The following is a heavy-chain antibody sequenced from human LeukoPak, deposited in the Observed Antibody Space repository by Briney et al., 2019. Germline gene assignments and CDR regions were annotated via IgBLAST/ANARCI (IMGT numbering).Heavy chain of an antibody. Sequence: PGGSLRLSCAASGFTFSTSVMHWVRQAPGKGLEWVAVISYDGNNKYYADSVKGRFTISRDNSKNTLYLQMNSLRAEDTAVYYCARANSGYDYGYFDYWGQGTLVTVSS. D-gene: IGHD5-12*01. CDR2: ISYDGNNK. CDR1: GFTFSTSV. J-gene: IGHJ4*02. V-gene: IGHV3-30*03. CDR3: ARANSGYDYGYFDY.